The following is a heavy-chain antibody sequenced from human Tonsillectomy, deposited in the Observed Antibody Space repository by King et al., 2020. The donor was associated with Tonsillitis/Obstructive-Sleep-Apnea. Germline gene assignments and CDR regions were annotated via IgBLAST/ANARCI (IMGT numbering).Heavy chain of an antibody. CDR2: IKSKTYGGTT. D-gene: IGHD3-22*01. Sequence: VQLVESGGGLVKPGGSLRLSCAASGFTFSNAWMSWVRPAPGKGLEWVGRIKSKTYGGTTDYAAPVKGRFTISRDDSKNTLYLQMNSLKTEDTAVYYCTARPLDYYDSSGYYYFDYWGQGTLVTVSS. V-gene: IGHV3-15*01. CDR1: GFTFSNAW. CDR3: TARPLDYYDSSGYYYFDY. J-gene: IGHJ4*02.